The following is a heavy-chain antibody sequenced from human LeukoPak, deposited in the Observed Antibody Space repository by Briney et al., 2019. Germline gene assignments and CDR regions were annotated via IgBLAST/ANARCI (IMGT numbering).Heavy chain of an antibody. Sequence: SETLSLTCAVYDGSFSGYYWSWIRQPPGKGLEWIGEINHSGGTNYNPSLKSRVTISVDTSKNQFSLKLSSVTAADTAVYYCARQYYDFWSGYYVFDYWGQGTLVTVSS. CDR3: ARQYYDFWSGYYVFDY. CDR1: DGSFSGYY. D-gene: IGHD3-3*01. J-gene: IGHJ4*02. CDR2: INHSGGT. V-gene: IGHV4-34*01.